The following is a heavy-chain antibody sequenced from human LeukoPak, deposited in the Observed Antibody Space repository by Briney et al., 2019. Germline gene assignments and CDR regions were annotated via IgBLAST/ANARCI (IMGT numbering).Heavy chain of an antibody. V-gene: IGHV3-23*01. CDR1: GFTFTSHA. Sequence: GGSLRLSCAASGFTFTSHAINWVRQAPGKGLEWVSGISDSGTNTYYAGSVKGRFTISRDTSKNMVYLQMNSLRAEDTAVYYCAKGGNSDWYLDYWGQGTLVTVSS. J-gene: IGHJ4*02. CDR3: AKGGNSDWYLDY. CDR2: ISDSGTNT. D-gene: IGHD2/OR15-2a*01.